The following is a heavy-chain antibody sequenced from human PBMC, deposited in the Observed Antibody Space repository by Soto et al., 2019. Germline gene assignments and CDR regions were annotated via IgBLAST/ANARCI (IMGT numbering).Heavy chain of an antibody. Sequence: PSETLSLTCAVFGGSFSGYSWSWIRQPPGKGLEWIGEFNHSGSTNYNPSLKSRVTISVDTSKNQFSLKLSSVTAADTAVYYCARGRYYGSGSYYSVYYYYGMDVWGQGTTVT. V-gene: IGHV4-34*01. CDR2: FNHSGST. D-gene: IGHD3-10*01. CDR1: GGSFSGYS. CDR3: ARGRYYGSGSYYSVYYYYGMDV. J-gene: IGHJ6*02.